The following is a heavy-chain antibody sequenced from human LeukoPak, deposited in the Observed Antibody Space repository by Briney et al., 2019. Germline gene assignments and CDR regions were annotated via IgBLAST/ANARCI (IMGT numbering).Heavy chain of an antibody. Sequence: TGGSLILSCAASGFTFSDYYMSWIRQAPGKGLEWVSYISSSSSYTNYADSVKGRFTISRDNAKNSLYLQMNSLRAEDTAVYYCARVGEYSGSYCDYWGQGTLVTVSS. CDR1: GFTFSDYY. CDR3: ARVGEYSGSYCDY. CDR2: ISSSSSYT. D-gene: IGHD1-26*01. J-gene: IGHJ4*02. V-gene: IGHV3-11*05.